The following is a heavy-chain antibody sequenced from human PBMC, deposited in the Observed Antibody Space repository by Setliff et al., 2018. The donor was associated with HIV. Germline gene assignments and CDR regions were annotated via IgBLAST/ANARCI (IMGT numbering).Heavy chain of an antibody. V-gene: IGHV4-34*01. CDR3: TRRGADSYYPRPLDV. CDR2: INHSGST. J-gene: IGHJ6*04. D-gene: IGHD3-10*01. CDR1: GGSFNGYS. Sequence: NPSETLSLTCAVYGGSFNGYSWTWIRQPPGKGLEWIGGINHSGSTNYNPSLKSRVTMSVDTSKNQFSLRLNSVTAADTAIYYCTRRGADSYYPRPLDVWGKGTTVTVSS.